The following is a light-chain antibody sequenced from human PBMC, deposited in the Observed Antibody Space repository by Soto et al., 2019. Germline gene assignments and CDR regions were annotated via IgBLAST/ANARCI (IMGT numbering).Light chain of an antibody. J-gene: IGLJ3*02. V-gene: IGLV1-51*01. CDR2: DND. CDR3: EAWDSNLSGGV. Sequence: QSVLTQPPSVSAAPGQKVTVSCSGSRSNIGNNYVYWYQHLPGTAPKLLIYDNDKRPSGIPDRFSASKSGTSATLDITGLPTGDEADYYCEAWDSNLSGGVFGGGTKVTVL. CDR1: RSNIGNNY.